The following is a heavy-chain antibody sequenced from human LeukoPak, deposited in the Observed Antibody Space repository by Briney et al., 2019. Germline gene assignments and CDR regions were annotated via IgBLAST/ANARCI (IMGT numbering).Heavy chain of an antibody. J-gene: IGHJ3*02. CDR1: GYSFTSYW. CDR3: ARRRGGDDSSGYWDAFDI. Sequence: GESLKISCKGSGYSFTSYWIGWVRQMPGKGLEWMGIIYPGDSDTRYSPSFQGQVTISADKSISTAYLQWSSLKASDTAMYYCARRRGGDDSSGYWDAFDIWGQGTMVTVSS. CDR2: IYPGDSDT. D-gene: IGHD3-22*01. V-gene: IGHV5-51*01.